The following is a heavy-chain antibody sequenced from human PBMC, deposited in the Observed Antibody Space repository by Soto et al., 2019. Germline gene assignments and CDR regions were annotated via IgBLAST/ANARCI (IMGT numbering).Heavy chain of an antibody. CDR2: NNPNSGGT. Sequence: ASVKVSCKASGYTFTGYYMHWVRQAPGQGLEWMGWNNPNSGGTNYAQKFQGWVTMTRDTSISTAYMELSRLRSDDTAVYYCARGDYYGSGSYSPPYYYGMDVWGQGTTVTVSS. D-gene: IGHD3-10*01. CDR1: GYTFTGYY. V-gene: IGHV1-2*04. J-gene: IGHJ6*02. CDR3: ARGDYYGSGSYSPPYYYGMDV.